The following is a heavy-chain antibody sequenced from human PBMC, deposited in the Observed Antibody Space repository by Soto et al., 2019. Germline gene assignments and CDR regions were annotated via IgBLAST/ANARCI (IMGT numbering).Heavy chain of an antibody. V-gene: IGHV3-21*01. J-gene: IGHJ4*02. CDR1: GFTFSSFS. CDR3: ARGGNFFVD. CDR2: ISSSSSYI. Sequence: GGSLRLSCAASGFTFSSFSMDWVRQAPGKGLEWVSSISSSSSYIYYADSVKGRFSISRDNAKNSLSLQMNSLRAGDTAVYYCARGGNFFVDWGQGTMVTVS. D-gene: IGHD1-26*01.